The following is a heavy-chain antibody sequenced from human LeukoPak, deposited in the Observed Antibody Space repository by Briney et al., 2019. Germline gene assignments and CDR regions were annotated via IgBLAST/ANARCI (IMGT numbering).Heavy chain of an antibody. CDR3: AKDPSGYLEYYFDY. CDR1: GFTFSSYG. V-gene: IGHV3-30*02. CDR2: IRYDGSNK. D-gene: IGHD5-12*01. Sequence: PGGSLRLSCASAGFTFSSYGMHWVRQAPGKGLEWVAFIRYDGSNKYYADSVKGRFTISRDNSKNTLYLQMNSLRAEDTAVYYCAKDPSGYLEYYFDYWGQGTLVTVSS. J-gene: IGHJ4*02.